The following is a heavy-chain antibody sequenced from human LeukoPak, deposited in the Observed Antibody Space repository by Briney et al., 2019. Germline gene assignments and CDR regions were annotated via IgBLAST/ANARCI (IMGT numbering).Heavy chain of an antibody. CDR1: GYTFTEHF. D-gene: IGHD1-7*01. CDR2: IHPASANT. Sequence: ASVKVSCKASGYTFTEHFIHWVRQAPGQGLQYMGWIHPASANTVYAQMFHGRVTLTRDTPATTTYMELSGLRSGDTAVYYCARDLRPANLWGQGTLVTVSS. V-gene: IGHV1-2*02. CDR3: ARDLRPANL. J-gene: IGHJ4*02.